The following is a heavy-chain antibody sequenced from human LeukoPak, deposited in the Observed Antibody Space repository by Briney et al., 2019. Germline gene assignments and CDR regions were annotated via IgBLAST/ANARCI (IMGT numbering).Heavy chain of an antibody. CDR3: ARELRYSSADSCYSCDY. V-gene: IGHV4-39*07. CDR1: GGPISSSNYY. Sequence: SETLSLTCTVSGGPISSSNYYWAWIRQPPGEGLEWIATIYYSGATQYNPSLKSRVTISVDTSKNQFSLKMSSVTAADTAFYYCARELRYSSADSCYSCDYWGRGSLVTVSS. D-gene: IGHD2-15*01. CDR2: IYYSGAT. J-gene: IGHJ4*02.